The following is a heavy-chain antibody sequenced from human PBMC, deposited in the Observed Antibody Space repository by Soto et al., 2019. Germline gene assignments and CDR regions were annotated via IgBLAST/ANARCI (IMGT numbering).Heavy chain of an antibody. CDR2: IDYSGTA. J-gene: IGHJ4*02. D-gene: IGHD1-20*01. CDR3: ARITGRHLDY. Sequence: LCLTCTVSSGSISVTNVFWGWVRQPPGKGLEWIGNIDYSGTAYFSPSLATRVTFHVDTSKNQFSLTLYSVTAADTAVYYCARITGRHLDYWGQGILVTVSS. CDR1: SGSISVTNVF. V-gene: IGHV4-39*01.